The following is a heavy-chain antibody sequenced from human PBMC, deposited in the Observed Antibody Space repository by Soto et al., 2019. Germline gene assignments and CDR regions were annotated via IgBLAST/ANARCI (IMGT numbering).Heavy chain of an antibody. CDR1: GFTFSNAW. Sequence: GGSLRLSCAASGFTFSNAWMNWVRQAPGKGLEWVGRIKSKTDGGTTDYAAPVKGRFTISRDDSKNTLYLQMNSLKTEDTAVYYCTAGTYYYDSSPLYYFDYWGQGTLVTVSS. J-gene: IGHJ4*02. CDR3: TAGTYYYDSSPLYYFDY. D-gene: IGHD3-22*01. V-gene: IGHV3-15*07. CDR2: IKSKTDGGTT.